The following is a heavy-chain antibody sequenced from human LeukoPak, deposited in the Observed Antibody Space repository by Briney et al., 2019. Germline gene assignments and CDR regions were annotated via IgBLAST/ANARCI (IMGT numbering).Heavy chain of an antibody. CDR2: IYYSGST. J-gene: IGHJ4*02. CDR1: GGSISSYY. D-gene: IGHD3-16*01. CDR3: ARGGQDFDY. V-gene: IGHV4-59*01. Sequence: SETLSLTCTVSGGSISSYYWSWLRQPPGKGLEWIGYIYYSGSTNYNPSLKSRVTISVDTSKNQFSLKLSSVTAADTAVYYCARGGQDFDYWGQGTLVTVSS.